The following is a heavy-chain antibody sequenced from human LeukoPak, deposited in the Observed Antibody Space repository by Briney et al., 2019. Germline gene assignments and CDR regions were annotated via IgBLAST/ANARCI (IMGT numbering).Heavy chain of an antibody. D-gene: IGHD6-13*01. V-gene: IGHV4-59*08. CDR1: GGSLSNYY. Sequence: SETLSLTCSVSGGSLSNYYWTWIRQSPGKGLEWIGNTYYSGSTNYNSSLKSRVTISVGPSKNQLSLILSSVTAADTAVYYCARNLAVGYSSWFDALDVWGQGTMVTVSS. CDR3: ARNLAVGYSSWFDALDV. J-gene: IGHJ3*01. CDR2: TYYSGST.